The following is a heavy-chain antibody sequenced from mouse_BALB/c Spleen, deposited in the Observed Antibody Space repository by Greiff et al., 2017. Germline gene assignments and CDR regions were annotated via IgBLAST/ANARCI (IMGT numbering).Heavy chain of an antibody. CDR3: ARKGLPLYYAMDY. Sequence: EVKLVESGGGLVQPGGSLRLSCATSGFTFTDYYMSWVRQPPGKALEWLGFIRNKANGYTTEYSASVKGRFTISRDNSQSILYLQMNTLRAEDSATYYCARKGLPLYYAMDYWGQGTSVTVSS. CDR2: IRNKANGYTT. J-gene: IGHJ4*01. D-gene: IGHD2-2*01. CDR1: GFTFTDYY. V-gene: IGHV7-3*02.